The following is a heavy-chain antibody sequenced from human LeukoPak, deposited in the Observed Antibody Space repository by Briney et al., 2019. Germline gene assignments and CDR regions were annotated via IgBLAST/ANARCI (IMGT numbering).Heavy chain of an antibody. CDR1: GYSFTSYW. CDR3: ARTDSNSRGWYGSFDI. Sequence: GESLKISCKGSGYSFTSYWIGWVRQMPGKGLEWMGIMYPGDSETRYGPSFQGQVTISADKSITTAYLQWGNLKASDTAMYYCARTDSNSRGWYGSFDIWGQGTMVTVSS. V-gene: IGHV5-51*01. D-gene: IGHD6-19*01. J-gene: IGHJ3*02. CDR2: MYPGDSET.